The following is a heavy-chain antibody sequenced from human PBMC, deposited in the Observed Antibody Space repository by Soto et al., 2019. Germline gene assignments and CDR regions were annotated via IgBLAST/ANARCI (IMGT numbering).Heavy chain of an antibody. CDR3: ARGPNHCSGGSCYPYYFDY. D-gene: IGHD2-15*01. CDR1: GFTFSSYA. J-gene: IGHJ4*02. V-gene: IGHV3-30-3*01. CDR2: ISYDGSNK. Sequence: PGGSLRLSCAASGFTFSSYAMHWVRQAPGKGLEWVAVISYDGSNKYYADSVKGRFTISRDNSKNTLYLQMSSLRAEDTAVYYCARGPNHCSGGSCYPYYFDYWGQGTLVTVSS.